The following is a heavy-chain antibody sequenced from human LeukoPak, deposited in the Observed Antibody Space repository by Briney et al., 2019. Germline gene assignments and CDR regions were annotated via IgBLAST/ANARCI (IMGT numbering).Heavy chain of an antibody. J-gene: IGHJ4*02. Sequence: GESLKISCKGSGYSFTNYWIGWVRQMPGKGLEWMGVIYPGDSDTRYSPSFQGQVTISADKSISTAYLLWSSLKASDTALYYCARPSSSWYDNFDYWGQGTLVTVSS. CDR1: GYSFTNYW. V-gene: IGHV5-51*01. CDR3: ARPSSSWYDNFDY. CDR2: IYPGDSDT. D-gene: IGHD6-13*01.